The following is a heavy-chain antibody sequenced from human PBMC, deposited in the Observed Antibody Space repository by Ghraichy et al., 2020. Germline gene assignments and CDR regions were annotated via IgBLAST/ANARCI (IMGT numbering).Heavy chain of an antibody. J-gene: IGHJ4*02. CDR2: ISSSGISK. D-gene: IGHD2-2*01. V-gene: IGHV3-11*01. CDR3: ARGVVAPVADF. CDR1: GLSFSDYF. Sequence: GGSLRLSCAASGLSFSDYFMTWVRQAPGKGLEWVSYISSSGISKYYADSVKGRFTISRDNAKNSLDLQMNRLRVEDTAVYYCARGVVAPVADFWGQGSLVTVSS.